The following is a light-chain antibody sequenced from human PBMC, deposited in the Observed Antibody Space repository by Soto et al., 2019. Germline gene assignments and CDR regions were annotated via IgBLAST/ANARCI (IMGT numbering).Light chain of an antibody. CDR1: QSLLHPYGNIY. J-gene: IGKJ1*01. CDR2: KVS. Sequence: DVVMTQSPLSLPFTLGQPSSISCRSSQSLLHPYGNIYLSCFQQMPGQSPRRLIYKVSNRDSGVPDRISGSGSGTGFTLRISRVEAEDVGIYYCMQGTHWPWTFGQGTKVDSK. CDR3: MQGTHWPWT. V-gene: IGKV2-30*02.